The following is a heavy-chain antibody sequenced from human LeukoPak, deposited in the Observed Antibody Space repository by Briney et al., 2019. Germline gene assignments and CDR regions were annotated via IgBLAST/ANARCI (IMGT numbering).Heavy chain of an antibody. CDR3: ARGNSAAYYYYYYMDV. D-gene: IGHD4-23*01. CDR1: GFTFSSYW. J-gene: IGHJ6*03. V-gene: IGHV3-7*01. Sequence: GGSLRLSCAASGFTFSSYWMNWVRQAPGKGLEWVANIKQDGSEKYYVDSVKGRFIISRDNAKNSLYLQMNSLRAEDTAVYYCARGNSAAYYYYYYMDVWGKGTTVTVSS. CDR2: IKQDGSEK.